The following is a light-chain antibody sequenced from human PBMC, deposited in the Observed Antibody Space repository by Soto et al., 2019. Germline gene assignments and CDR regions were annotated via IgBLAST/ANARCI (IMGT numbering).Light chain of an antibody. J-gene: IGKJ1*01. Sequence: DIQMTQSPPSLSASVGDRVAITCRASQTISTSLNWYRQRPGQAPNXLIYAASNLQSGVPSRFSGSGSGTDVTITISSLQPEDCETYDGQQSYSTPQTFGQGTKVDIK. V-gene: IGKV1-39*01. CDR3: QQSYSTPQT. CDR2: AAS. CDR1: QTISTS.